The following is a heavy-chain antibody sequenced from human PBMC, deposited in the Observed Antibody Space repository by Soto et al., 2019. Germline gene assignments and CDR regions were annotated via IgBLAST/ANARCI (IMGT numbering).Heavy chain of an antibody. J-gene: IGHJ4*02. CDR2: IYYSENT. Sequence: QVQLQESGPGLVKPSQTLSLTCTVSGGSISSSDYYWSWIRQPPGKGLEWIGYIYYSENTYYNPSLRNRVTISVDTSKNQFSLKLSSVSAADTAVYYCGRGYGSVDCWGQGTLVTVSS. CDR1: GGSISSSDYY. D-gene: IGHD3-10*01. CDR3: GRGYGSVDC. V-gene: IGHV4-30-4*01.